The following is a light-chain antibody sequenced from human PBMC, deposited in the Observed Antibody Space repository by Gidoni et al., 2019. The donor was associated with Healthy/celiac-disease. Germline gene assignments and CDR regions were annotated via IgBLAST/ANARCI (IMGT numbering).Light chain of an antibody. V-gene: IGLV3-19*01. CDR3: NSRDSSGNHLGV. CDR1: SLRRYY. CDR2: GKN. J-gene: IGLJ1*01. Sequence: SSELTQDPAVSVAWGQTVRITCQGDSLRRYYASWYQQKPGQAPVLVIYGKNNRPSGIPDRFSGSRSGNTASLTITGAQAEDEADYYCNSRDSSGNHLGVFGTGTKVTVL.